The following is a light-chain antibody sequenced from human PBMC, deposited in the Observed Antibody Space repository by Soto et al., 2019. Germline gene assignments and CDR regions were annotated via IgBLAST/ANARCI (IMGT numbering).Light chain of an antibody. V-gene: IGKV3D-15*01. J-gene: IGKJ5*01. CDR2: GAS. CDR1: QSVRTK. Sequence: ETLMTQSPATLSVSPGERATLSCRASQSVRTKVAWYQQTPGQAPRLLIYGASSRATGIPARFSGSGSGTEFTLTISSLKSEDFAVYYCQQYNNWHPITFGHGTRLEIK. CDR3: QQYNNWHPIT.